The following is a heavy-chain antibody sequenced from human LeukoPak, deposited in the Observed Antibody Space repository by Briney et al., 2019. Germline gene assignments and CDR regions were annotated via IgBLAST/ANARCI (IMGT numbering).Heavy chain of an antibody. CDR2: IYSGGST. J-gene: IGHJ4*02. Sequence: GGSLRLSCAASGFTVSSNYMSWVRQAPGKGLEWVSVIYSGGSTYYADSVKGRFTISRDNSKNTLYLQMNSLRAEDTAVYYCAGGYYDSSGYYHAAFDYWGQGTLVTVSS. CDR1: GFTVSSNY. CDR3: AGGYYDSSGYYHAAFDY. V-gene: IGHV3-66*01. D-gene: IGHD3-22*01.